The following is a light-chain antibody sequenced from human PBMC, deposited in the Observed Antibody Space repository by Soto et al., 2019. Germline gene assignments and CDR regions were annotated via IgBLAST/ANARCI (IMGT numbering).Light chain of an antibody. CDR1: QSVTRY. CDR3: QQRSNWPLT. CDR2: DAS. V-gene: IGKV3-11*01. J-gene: IGKJ4*01. Sequence: EIVLTQSPATLSLSPGERATLSGRASQSVTRYLAWYQQKPGQAPRVLIYDASNRAIGIPARFSGSGSGTDFTLTISSLEPEDFAVYYWQQRSNWPLTFGGGTKVEIK.